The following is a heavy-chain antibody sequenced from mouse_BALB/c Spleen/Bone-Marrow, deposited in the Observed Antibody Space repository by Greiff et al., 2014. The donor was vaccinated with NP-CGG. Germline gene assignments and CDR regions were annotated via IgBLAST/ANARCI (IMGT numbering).Heavy chain of an antibody. J-gene: IGHJ4*01. V-gene: IGHV1-61*01. CDR2: IYPSDSGN. CDR3: ARGQSTMITAGAMDC. Sequence: QVQLKQSGGELGRPGASVKVSCKASGYTFTRYWMNWGKQRPGQGLEWIGMIYPSDSGNHYSQKFKDKAALTVDKSSSTAFMQLSSLTSEDSTVYYCARGQSTMITAGAMDCWGQGTSVTVSS. D-gene: IGHD2-4*01. CDR1: GYTFTRYW.